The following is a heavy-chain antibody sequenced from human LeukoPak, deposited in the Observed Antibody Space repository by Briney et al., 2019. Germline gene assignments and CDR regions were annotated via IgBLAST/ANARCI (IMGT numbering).Heavy chain of an antibody. D-gene: IGHD3-10*01. CDR3: ARAIGGSASY. Sequence: GGSLRLSCAASGFTFSNFWMHWVRLAPGKGLEWVANIKQDGSAKYYVDSVKGRFTISRDNAKNSLYLQMNSLRAEDTAVYYCARAIGGSASYWGRGTLVTVSS. J-gene: IGHJ4*02. CDR1: GFTFSNFW. CDR2: IKQDGSAK. V-gene: IGHV3-7*01.